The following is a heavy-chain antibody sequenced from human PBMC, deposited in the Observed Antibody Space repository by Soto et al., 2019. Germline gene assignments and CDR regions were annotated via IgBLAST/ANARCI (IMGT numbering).Heavy chain of an antibody. CDR3: ASWLVGAPFDS. CDR1: DGNFIEYD. CDR2: INHSGRT. D-gene: IGHD1-26*01. J-gene: IGHJ4*01. Sequence: SETLCLTYAVYDGNFIEYDGSWIRQPPGKGLEWIGEINHSGRTNFNPSLKSRVTISVDRSKNQFSLKLRSVTAADTGVYYCASWLVGAPFDSWGHGTLVTSPQ. V-gene: IGHV4-34*01.